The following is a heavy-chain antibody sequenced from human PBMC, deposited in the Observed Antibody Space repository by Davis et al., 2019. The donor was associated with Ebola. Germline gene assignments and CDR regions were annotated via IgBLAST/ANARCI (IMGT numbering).Heavy chain of an antibody. CDR3: ASGCSGGSCYGLGY. Sequence: GESLKISCAASGFTFSSYWMSWVRQAPGKGLEWVANIKQDGSEKYYVDSLKGRFTISRDNAKNTLYLQMNSLRAEDTAVYYCASGCSGGSCYGLGYWGQGTLVTVSS. J-gene: IGHJ4*02. CDR1: GFTFSSYW. D-gene: IGHD2-15*01. CDR2: IKQDGSEK. V-gene: IGHV3-7*01.